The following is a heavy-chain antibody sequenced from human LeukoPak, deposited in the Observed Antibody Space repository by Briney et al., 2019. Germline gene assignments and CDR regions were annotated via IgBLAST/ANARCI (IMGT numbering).Heavy chain of an antibody. Sequence: GASVTVSCTASGYTFTSYGISWVRQAPGQGLEWMGWISAYNGNTNYAQKLQGRVTMTTDTSTSTAYMELRSLRSDDTAVYYCASSTDDYGDYTSDAFDIWGQGTMVTVSS. CDR2: ISAYNGNT. CDR1: GYTFTSYG. CDR3: ASSTDDYGDYTSDAFDI. D-gene: IGHD4-17*01. V-gene: IGHV1-18*01. J-gene: IGHJ3*02.